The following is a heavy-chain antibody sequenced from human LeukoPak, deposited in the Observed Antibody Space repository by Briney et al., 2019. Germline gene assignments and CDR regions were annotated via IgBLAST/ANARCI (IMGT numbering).Heavy chain of an antibody. CDR2: IRQDGGDK. V-gene: IGHV3-7*01. J-gene: IGHJ4*02. CDR3: ARGSLGYSSSWYPDYFDY. CDR1: GFTFGNFW. Sequence: PGGSLRLSCAASGFTFGNFWMTWVRQTPGKGPEWLATIRQDGGDKWYLDSVRGRFTISRDNAKNSLFLQMNSLRAEDTAVYYCARGSLGYSSSWYPDYFDYWGQGTLVTVSS. D-gene: IGHD6-13*01.